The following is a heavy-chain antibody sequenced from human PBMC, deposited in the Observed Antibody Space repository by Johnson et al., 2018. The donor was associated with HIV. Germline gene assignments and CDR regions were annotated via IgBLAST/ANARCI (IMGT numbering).Heavy chain of an antibody. Sequence: MQLVESGGGLVHPGGSLRLSCAASGFTVSSNYMSWVRQAPGKGLEWVSVIYSGGSTYYADSVKGRFTISRDNSKNTLYLQMNSLRAEDTAVYYCAREMAATNAWALDIWGQGTMVTVSS. J-gene: IGHJ3*02. CDR3: AREMAATNAWALDI. V-gene: IGHV3-66*01. CDR2: IYSGGST. CDR1: GFTVSSNY. D-gene: IGHD5-24*01.